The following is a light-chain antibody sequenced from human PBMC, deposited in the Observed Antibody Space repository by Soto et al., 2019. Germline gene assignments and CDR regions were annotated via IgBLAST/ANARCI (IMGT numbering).Light chain of an antibody. CDR2: GAS. J-gene: IGKJ1*01. Sequence: EIVLTQSPVTLSLFPGERATLSCRASQSVSSSYLAWYQQKPGQAPRLLIYGASTRATGLPDRFSGSGSGTDFTLTISRLEPEDFAVYYCQQYGSSPRTFGQGTKVEIK. CDR3: QQYGSSPRT. V-gene: IGKV3-20*01. CDR1: QSVSSSY.